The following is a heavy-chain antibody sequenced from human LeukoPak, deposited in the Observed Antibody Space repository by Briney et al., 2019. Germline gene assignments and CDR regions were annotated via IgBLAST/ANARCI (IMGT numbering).Heavy chain of an antibody. CDR3: AKHAFALGGIVATIRFDY. J-gene: IGHJ4*02. V-gene: IGHV3-43*02. CDR1: GYTFDDYA. CDR2: ISGDGGST. Sequence: PGGSLRLSCAASGYTFDDYAMHWVRQAPGKGREWVSLISGDGGSTYYADSVKGRFTISRDNSKNSLYLQMNSLRTEDTALYYCAKHAFALGGIVATIRFDYWGQGTLVTVSS. D-gene: IGHD5-12*01.